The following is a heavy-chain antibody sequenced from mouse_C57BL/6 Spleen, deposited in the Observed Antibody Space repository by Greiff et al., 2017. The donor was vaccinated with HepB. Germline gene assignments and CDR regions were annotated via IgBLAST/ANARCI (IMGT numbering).Heavy chain of an antibody. CDR3: ARGRSGTSDWYFDV. Sequence: QVQLKESGAELARPGASVKMSCKASGYTFTSYTMHWVKQRPGQGLEWIGYIHPSSGYTKYNQKFKDKATLTADKSSSTAYMQLLSLTSEDSAVYYCARGRSGTSDWYFDVWGTGTTVTVSS. CDR2: IHPSSGYT. J-gene: IGHJ1*03. CDR1: GYTFTSYT. V-gene: IGHV1-4*01. D-gene: IGHD1-3*01.